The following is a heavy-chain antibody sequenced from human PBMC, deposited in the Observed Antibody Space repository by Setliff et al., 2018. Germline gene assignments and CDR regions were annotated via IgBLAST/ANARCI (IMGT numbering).Heavy chain of an antibody. V-gene: IGHV1-3*01. CDR1: GYSFSSNA. D-gene: IGHD2-8*02. Sequence: ASVKVSCKASGYSFSSNAFHWVRQAPGQTLEWMGWIHAGSSNTLYSQRFQDRITISRDTSATTVHMELSSLRSDDTAVYYCARMSISGPHYDYWAREPWSPSP. CDR3: ARMSISGPHYDY. J-gene: IGHJ4*02. CDR2: IHAGSSNT.